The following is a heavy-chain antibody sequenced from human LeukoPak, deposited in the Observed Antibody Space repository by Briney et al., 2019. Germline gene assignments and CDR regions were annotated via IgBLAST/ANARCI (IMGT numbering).Heavy chain of an antibody. J-gene: IGHJ4*02. Sequence: GGSLRLSCAASGFTFSSYEVNLVRQAPGKGLEWVSYISSSGSTIYYADSVKGRFTISRDNAKNSLYLQMNSLRAEDTAVYYCARSTVTTFFDYWGQGTLVTVSS. CDR2: ISSSGSTI. D-gene: IGHD4-17*01. V-gene: IGHV3-48*03. CDR3: ARSTVTTFFDY. CDR1: GFTFSSYE.